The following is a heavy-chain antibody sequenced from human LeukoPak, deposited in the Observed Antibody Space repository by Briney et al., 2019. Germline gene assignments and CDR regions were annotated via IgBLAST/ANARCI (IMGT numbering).Heavy chain of an antibody. D-gene: IGHD3-22*01. CDR1: GFTFSSYA. CDR2: ISGSGGST. CDR3: AKPNQPHSSGEDAFDI. Sequence: GGSLRLSCAVSGFTFSSYAMSWVRQAPGKGLEWVSGISGSGGSTYYADSVKGRFTISRDNSKNTVSLQMNSLRAGDTAVYHCAKPNQPHSSGEDAFDIWGQGTMVTVSS. V-gene: IGHV3-23*01. J-gene: IGHJ3*02.